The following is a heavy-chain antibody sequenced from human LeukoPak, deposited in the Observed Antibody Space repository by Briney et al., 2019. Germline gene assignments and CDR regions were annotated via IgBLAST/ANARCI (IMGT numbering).Heavy chain of an antibody. Sequence: SETLSLTCAVYGGSFSGYYWSWIRQPPGKGLEWIGEINHSGSTNYNPSLKSRVTISVDTSKNQFSLKLSSVTAADTAVYYCARHLVLRYFDWLSTFDYWGQGTLVTVSS. V-gene: IGHV4-34*01. CDR1: GGSFSGYY. J-gene: IGHJ4*02. CDR2: INHSGST. CDR3: ARHLVLRYFDWLSTFDY. D-gene: IGHD3-9*01.